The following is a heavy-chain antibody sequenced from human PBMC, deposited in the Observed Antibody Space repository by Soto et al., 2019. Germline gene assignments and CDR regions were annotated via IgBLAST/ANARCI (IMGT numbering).Heavy chain of an antibody. J-gene: IGHJ4*02. CDR3: AKVAVAGKGIADPADY. CDR1: GFTFSSYG. D-gene: IGHD6-19*01. CDR2: ISYDGSNK. Sequence: QVQLVESGGGVVQPGRSLRLSCAASGFTFSSYGMHWVRQAPGKGLEWVAVISYDGSNKYYADSVKGRFTISRDNSKNTLYLQMNSLRAEDTAVYYCAKVAVAGKGIADPADYWGQGTLVTVSS. V-gene: IGHV3-30*18.